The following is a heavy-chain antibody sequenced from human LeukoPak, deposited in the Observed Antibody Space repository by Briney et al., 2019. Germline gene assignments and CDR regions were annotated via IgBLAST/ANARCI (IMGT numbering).Heavy chain of an antibody. CDR1: GDSVSSRY. D-gene: IGHD3-22*01. CDR3: ARGGGVVVIDYFDY. V-gene: IGHV4-59*02. CDR2: IYNGGST. Sequence: SETLSLTCTVSGDSVSSRYWSWIRQSPGRGLEWIGYIYNGGSTSYNPSLESRVTISIDTPDNQVSLNLGSVTAADTAVYYCARGGGVVVIDYFDYWGQGTLVTVSS. J-gene: IGHJ4*02.